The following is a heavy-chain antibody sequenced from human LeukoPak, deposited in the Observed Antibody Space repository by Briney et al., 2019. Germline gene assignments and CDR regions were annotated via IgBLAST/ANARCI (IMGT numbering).Heavy chain of an antibody. CDR2: IHTSGST. CDR3: ARAGGGYCFSTSRSGDWFDP. CDR1: GGSISADS. Sequence: SETMSLTCTVSGGSISADSWSWIRQPAGKGVEWIGHIHTSGSTYHNPSLKSRVSMSVDTSKNNFSLKLDSVTAADTAVYYCARAGGGYCFSTSRSGDWFDPWGQGTLVTVSS. D-gene: IGHD2-2*01. J-gene: IGHJ5*02. V-gene: IGHV4-4*07.